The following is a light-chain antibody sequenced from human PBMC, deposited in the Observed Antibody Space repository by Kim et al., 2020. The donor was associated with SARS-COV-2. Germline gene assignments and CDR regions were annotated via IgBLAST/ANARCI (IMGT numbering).Light chain of an antibody. V-gene: IGKV3-15*01. CDR1: QSISSN. CDR3: QQYNNWPRT. J-gene: IGKJ1*01. Sequence: EIVMTQSPATLSVSPGERAALSCRASQSISSNLVWYQQKPGQAPRLLIYGASSRATGIPTRFSGSGPGTEFTLTISSLQSEDFAVYYCQQYNNWPRTFGQGTKVEIK. CDR2: GAS.